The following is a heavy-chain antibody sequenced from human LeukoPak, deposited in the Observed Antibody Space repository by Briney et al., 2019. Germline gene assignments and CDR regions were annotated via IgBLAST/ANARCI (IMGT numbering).Heavy chain of an antibody. D-gene: IGHD1-26*01. CDR2: INHSGST. V-gene: IGHV4-34*01. CDR3: ARGYYSGSYLPLRYYYMDV. CDR1: GGSFSGYY. J-gene: IGHJ6*03. Sequence: SETLSLTCAVYGGSFSGYYWSWIRQPPGKGLEWIGEINHSGSTNYNPSLKSRVTISVDTSKNQFSLKLSSVTAADTAVYYCARGYYSGSYLPLRYYYMDVWGKGTTVTVSS.